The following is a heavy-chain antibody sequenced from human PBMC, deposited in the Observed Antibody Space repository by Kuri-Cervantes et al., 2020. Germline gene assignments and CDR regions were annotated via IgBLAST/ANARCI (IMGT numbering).Heavy chain of an antibody. Sequence: ESLKISCAASGFTFSSYSMNWVRQAPGKGLEWIGYIYYSGSTNYNPSLKSRVTISVDTSKNQFSLKLSSVTAADTAVYYGARDIQGSGWSRRWFDPWGQGTLVTVSS. D-gene: IGHD6-19*01. CDR3: ARDIQGSGWSRRWFDP. J-gene: IGHJ5*02. CDR2: IYYSGST. CDR1: GFTFSSYS. V-gene: IGHV4-59*01.